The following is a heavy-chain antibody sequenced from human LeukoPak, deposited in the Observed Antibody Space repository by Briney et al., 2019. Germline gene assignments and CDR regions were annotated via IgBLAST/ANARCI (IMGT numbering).Heavy chain of an antibody. V-gene: IGHV4-34*01. CDR2: INHSGST. CDR3: ARRALGAAAGYYYYYYMDV. Sequence: DPSETLSLTCAVYGGSFSGYYWSWIRQPPGKGLEWIGEINHSGSTNYNPSLKSRVTISVDTSKNQFSLKLSSVTAADTAVYYCARRALGAAAGYYYYYYMDVWGKGTTVTISS. D-gene: IGHD6-13*01. CDR1: GGSFSGYY. J-gene: IGHJ6*03.